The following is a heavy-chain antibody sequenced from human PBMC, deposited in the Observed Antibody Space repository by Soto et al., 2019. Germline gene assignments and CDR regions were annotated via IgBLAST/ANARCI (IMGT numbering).Heavy chain of an antibody. CDR1: GFRFSRAW. CDR3: TPDXWPXXTXXXTXXXXX. J-gene: IGHJ4*02. CDR2: TRSISDGGAT. V-gene: IGHV3-15*01. Sequence: GGSLRLSCAASGFRFSRAWMTWVRQAPGKGLEWVGRTRSISDGGATDYATPVEGRFTISRDDSQNKVFLQLNGLKPEDTGVYYCTPDXWPXXTXXXTXXXXXXXKGTLVTVSS.